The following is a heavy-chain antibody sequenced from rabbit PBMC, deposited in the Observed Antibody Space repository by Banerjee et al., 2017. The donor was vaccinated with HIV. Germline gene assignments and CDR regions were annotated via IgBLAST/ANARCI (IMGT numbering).Heavy chain of an antibody. V-gene: IGHV1S7*01. D-gene: IGHD1-1*01. Sequence: QSLEESGGGLVTPGGSLTLSCKASGFDFTSYYMSWVRQAPGKGLEWIGVIYVSKGTTDYASWVNGRFTISSDNAPNTVDLQMNSLTAADTATYFCARDHIPWRLDYFTLWGQGTLVTVS. J-gene: IGHJ4*01. CDR3: ARDHIPWRLDYFTL. CDR1: GFDFTSYY. CDR2: IYVSKGTT.